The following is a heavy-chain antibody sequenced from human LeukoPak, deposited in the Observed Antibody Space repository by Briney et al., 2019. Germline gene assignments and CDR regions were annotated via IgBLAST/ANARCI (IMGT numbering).Heavy chain of an antibody. D-gene: IGHD6-19*01. J-gene: IGHJ4*02. CDR2: IRYDGSNK. CDR3: ARDTQQWLAGGYFDY. V-gene: IGHV3-30*02. CDR1: GFTFSSYG. Sequence: AGGSLRLSCAASGFTFSSYGMHWVRQAPGKGLEWVAFIRYDGSNKYYADSVKGRFTISRDNSKNTLYLQMGSLRAEDMAVYYCARDTQQWLAGGYFDYWGQGTLVTVSS.